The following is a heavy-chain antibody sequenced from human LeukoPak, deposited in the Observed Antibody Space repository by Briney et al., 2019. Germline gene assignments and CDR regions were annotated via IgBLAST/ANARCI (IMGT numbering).Heavy chain of an antibody. CDR3: ARERNRRATFYQSPLDH. V-gene: IGHV4-59*12. J-gene: IGHJ4*02. D-gene: IGHD1/OR15-1a*01. CDR1: GVSISSYF. Sequence: SETLSLTCTVSGVSISSYFWSWIRQPPGKGLEWIAYMYSSGSTNYNPSLKSRVTISVDTSKNQFSLKLSSVAAADTAVYYCARERNRRATFYQSPLDHWGQGTLVTVSS. CDR2: MYSSGST.